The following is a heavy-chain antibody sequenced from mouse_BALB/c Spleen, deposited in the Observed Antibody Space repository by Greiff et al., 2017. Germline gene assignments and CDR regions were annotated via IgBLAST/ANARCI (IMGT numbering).Heavy chain of an antibody. CDR3: ARGDYDYDYFEV. CDR2: IDPANGNT. Sequence: DVQLQESGAELVKPGASVKLSCTASGFNIKDTYMHWVKQRPEQGLEWIGRIDPANGNTKYDPKFQGKATITADTSSNTAYLQLSSLTSEDTAVYYCARGDYDYDYFEVWGAGTTVTVSS. D-gene: IGHD2-4*01. V-gene: IGHV14-3*02. J-gene: IGHJ1*01. CDR1: GFNIKDTY.